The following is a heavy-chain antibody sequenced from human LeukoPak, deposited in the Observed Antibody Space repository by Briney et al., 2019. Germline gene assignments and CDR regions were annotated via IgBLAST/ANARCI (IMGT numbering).Heavy chain of an antibody. J-gene: IGHJ4*02. CDR1: GGSFTSEA. CDR2: IIPIFGTA. V-gene: IGHV1-69*05. CDR3: GRKAGDCGGGSCYSIDY. D-gene: IGHD2-15*01. Sequence: ASVKVSCKAFGGSFTSEAISWVRQAPGQGQEWMGGIIPIFGTANKAQKFQGRFTIHTHESTSTAYMEVSSLRSEDTAVYYCGRKAGDCGGGSCYSIDYWGQGTLVTVSS.